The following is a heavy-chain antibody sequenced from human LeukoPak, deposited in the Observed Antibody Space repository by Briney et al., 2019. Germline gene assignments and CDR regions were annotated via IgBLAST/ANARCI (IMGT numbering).Heavy chain of an antibody. CDR3: ARLSEIHYDILTGYYSGYFDY. CDR2: INHSGST. CDR1: GGSISSYY. D-gene: IGHD3-9*01. J-gene: IGHJ4*02. V-gene: IGHV4-34*01. Sequence: SETLSLTCTVSGGSISSYYWSWIRQPPGKGLEWIGEINHSGSTNYNSSLKSRVTISVDTSKNQFSLKLSSVTAADTAVYYCARLSEIHYDILTGYYSGYFDYWGQGTLVTVSS.